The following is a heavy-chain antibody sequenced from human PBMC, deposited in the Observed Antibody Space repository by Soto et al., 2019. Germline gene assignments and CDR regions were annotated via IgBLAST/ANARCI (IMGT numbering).Heavy chain of an antibody. D-gene: IGHD3-10*01. CDR1: GYTFTSYA. Sequence: ASVKVSCKASGYTFTSYAMNWVRQAPGQGLEWMGWINTNTGNPTYAQGFTGRFVFSLDTSVSTAYLQICSLKAEDTAVYYCAGDSTLGLLWFGETWFDPWGQGTLVTV. CDR3: AGDSTLGLLWFGETWFDP. J-gene: IGHJ5*02. V-gene: IGHV7-4-1*01. CDR2: INTNTGNP.